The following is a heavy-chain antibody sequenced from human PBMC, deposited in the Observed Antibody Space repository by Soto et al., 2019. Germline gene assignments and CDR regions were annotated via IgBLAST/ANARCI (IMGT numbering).Heavy chain of an antibody. CDR2: INPTGGST. V-gene: IGHV1-46*01. CDR1: EYMFTNYF. D-gene: IGHD3-3*01. J-gene: IGHJ4*02. CDR3: ATSGQLYKFDE. Sequence: ASVKVSCEASEYMFTNYFIHWVRQAPGQGLEWMGIINPTGGSTNYAQKFQGRVTITRDTSTRTVYMELSSLRSEDTAVYYCATSGQLYKFDEWGQGTLVTVSS.